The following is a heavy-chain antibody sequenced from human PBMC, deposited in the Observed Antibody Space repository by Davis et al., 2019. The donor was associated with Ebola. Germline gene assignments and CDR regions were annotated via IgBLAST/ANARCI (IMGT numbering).Heavy chain of an antibody. CDR1: GGSFSGYY. J-gene: IGHJ3*02. CDR3: ARAAGGWQWRLPDAFDI. V-gene: IGHV4-34*01. Sequence: SETLSLTCAVYGGSFSGYYWSWIRQPPGKGLEWIGEINHSGSTNYNPSLKSRVTISVDTSKNQFSLKLSSVTAADTAVYYCARAAGGWQWRLPDAFDIWGQGTMDTVSS. D-gene: IGHD6-19*01. CDR2: INHSGST.